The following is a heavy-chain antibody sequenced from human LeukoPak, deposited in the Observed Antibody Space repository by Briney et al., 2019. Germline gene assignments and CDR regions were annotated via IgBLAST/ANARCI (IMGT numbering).Heavy chain of an antibody. CDR2: IYYSGST. V-gene: IGHV4-59*08. Sequence: SETLSLTCTVSGGSISSYYWSWIRQPPGKGLEWIGYIYYSGSTNYNPSLKSRVTISVDTSKNQFSLKLSPVTAADTAVYYCASIPTLWFGELYWFDPWGQGTLVTVSS. CDR3: ASIPTLWFGELYWFDP. D-gene: IGHD3-10*01. CDR1: GGSISSYY. J-gene: IGHJ5*02.